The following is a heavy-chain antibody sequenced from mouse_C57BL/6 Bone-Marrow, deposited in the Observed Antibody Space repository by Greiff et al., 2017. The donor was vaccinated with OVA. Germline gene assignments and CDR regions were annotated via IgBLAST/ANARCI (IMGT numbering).Heavy chain of an antibody. CDR3: ARRRMDD. CDR2: ISSGGSYT. V-gene: IGHV5-6*01. J-gene: IGHJ4*01. CDR1: GFTFSSYG. Sequence: DVHLVESGGDLVKPGGSLKLSCAASGFTFSSYGMSWVRLTPDKRLEWVATISSGGSYTYYPDSVKGRFTISRDNAKNTLYLQMSSLKSEDTAMYYCARRRMDDWGQGTSVTVSS.